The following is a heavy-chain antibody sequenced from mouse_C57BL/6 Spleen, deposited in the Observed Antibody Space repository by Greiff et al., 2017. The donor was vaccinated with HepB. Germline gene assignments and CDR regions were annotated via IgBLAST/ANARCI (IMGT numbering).Heavy chain of an antibody. CDR1: GYTFTSYD. Sequence: PLQQSGPELVKPGASVKLSCKASGYTFTSYDINWVKQRPGQGLEWIGWIYPRDGSTKYNEKFKGKATLTVDTSSSTAYMELHSLTSEDSAVYFCARDYYGSSYYFDYWGQGTTLTVSS. D-gene: IGHD1-1*01. CDR2: IYPRDGST. V-gene: IGHV1-85*01. J-gene: IGHJ2*01. CDR3: ARDYYGSSYYFDY.